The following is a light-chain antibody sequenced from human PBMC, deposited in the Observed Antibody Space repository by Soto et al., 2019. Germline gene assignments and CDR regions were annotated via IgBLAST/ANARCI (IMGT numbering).Light chain of an antibody. J-gene: IGKJ1*01. V-gene: IGKV3-15*01. CDR3: QQYGSSRT. CDR1: QSVGSN. CDR2: GAS. Sequence: EIVMTQSPATLSVSPGEGATLSCRASQSVGSNLAWYQQKPGQAPRLLIYGASTRATGIPARFSGSGSGTDFTLTISRLEPEDFAVYYCQQYGSSRTFGQGTKVDIK.